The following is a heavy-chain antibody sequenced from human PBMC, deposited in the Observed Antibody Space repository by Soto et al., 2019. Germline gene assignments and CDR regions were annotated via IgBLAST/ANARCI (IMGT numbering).Heavy chain of an antibody. J-gene: IGHJ6*02. CDR3: ARGLNGMDV. Sequence: QVQLVQSGAEVKKPGASVKVSCKASGDTFTNYDIIWVRQATGQGLEWMGRMNPNSGNTGYAQKFQGSVTVTMNTSITTPYTELSSLRSEDTAVYYSARGLNGMDVWCQGKRVTVSS. V-gene: IGHV1-8*01. CDR1: GDTFTNYD. CDR2: MNPNSGNT.